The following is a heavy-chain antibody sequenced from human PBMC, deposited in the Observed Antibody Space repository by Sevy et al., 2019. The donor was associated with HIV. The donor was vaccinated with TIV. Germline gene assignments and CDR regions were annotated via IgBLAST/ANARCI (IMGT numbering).Heavy chain of an antibody. CDR1: GFTLTSYA. J-gene: IGHJ4*02. D-gene: IGHD3-22*01. Sequence: GGSLRLSCAVSGFTLTSYAMNWVRQAPGKGLEWVANIKQDGSEKYSVDSVKGRFTISRDNAKNSLYLQMNSLRAEDTAVYYCARVRDDSSGFHLDYWGQGTLVTVSS. CDR3: ARVRDDSSGFHLDY. CDR2: IKQDGSEK. V-gene: IGHV3-7*01.